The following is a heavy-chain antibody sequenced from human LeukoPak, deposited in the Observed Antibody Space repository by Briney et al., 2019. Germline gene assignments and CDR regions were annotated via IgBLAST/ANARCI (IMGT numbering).Heavy chain of an antibody. Sequence: SETLSLTCTVSGGSISSSSYYWGWIRQPPGKGLEWIGSIYYSGSTYYNPSLKSRVTISVDTSKNQFSLKLSSVTAADTAVYYCARQFLTHPGFDIWGQGAMVTVSS. CDR1: GGSISSSSYY. D-gene: IGHD2/OR15-2a*01. J-gene: IGHJ3*02. V-gene: IGHV4-39*01. CDR3: ARQFLTHPGFDI. CDR2: IYYSGST.